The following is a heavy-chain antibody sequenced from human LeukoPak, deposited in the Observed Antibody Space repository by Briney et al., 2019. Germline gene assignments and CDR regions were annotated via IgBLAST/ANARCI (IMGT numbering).Heavy chain of an antibody. CDR2: ISSSPIAI. V-gene: IGHV3-48*04. D-gene: IGHD3-10*01. Sequence: PGGSLRLSCAASGFTFSNYNMNWVRQAPGKGLEWVSYISSSPIAIYYADSVKGRVTVSRDNAKNSLYLQMNSLRAEDTAVYYCATARGLGPGGHFDPWGQGTRVTVSS. CDR1: GFTFSNYN. J-gene: IGHJ5*02. CDR3: ATARGLGPGGHFDP.